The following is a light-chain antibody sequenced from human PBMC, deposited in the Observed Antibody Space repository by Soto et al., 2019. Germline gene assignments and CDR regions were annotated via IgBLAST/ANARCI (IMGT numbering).Light chain of an antibody. CDR3: QQSYSMPWT. CDR2: TST. CDR1: QSINMF. Sequence: DIQMTQSPSSLSASVGDRVTITCRASQSINMFLNWYQQKPGKAPQLLIYTSTSLQNWVPSRFSGVGSGRYFTLTISSLQREDFATYYCQQSYSMPWTIGPGTKVEIK. J-gene: IGKJ1*01. V-gene: IGKV1-39*01.